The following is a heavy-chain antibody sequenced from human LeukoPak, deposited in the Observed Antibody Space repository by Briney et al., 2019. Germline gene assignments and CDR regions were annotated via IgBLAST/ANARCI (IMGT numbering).Heavy chain of an antibody. V-gene: IGHV4-59*01. CDR2: IYYSGST. CDR1: GGSISSYY. CDR3: ARDRPPYSPDYYYGMDV. Sequence: SSETLSLTCTVSGGSISSYYWSWIRQPPGKGLEWIGYIYYSGSTNYNPSLKSRVTISVDTSKNQFSLKLSSVTAADTAVYYCARDRPPYSPDYYYGMDVWGQGTTVTVSS. D-gene: IGHD6-13*01. J-gene: IGHJ6*02.